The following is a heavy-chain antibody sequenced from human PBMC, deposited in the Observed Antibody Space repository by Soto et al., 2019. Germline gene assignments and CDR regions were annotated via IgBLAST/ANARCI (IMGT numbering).Heavy chain of an antibody. CDR3: LKDESINWYSGHFRH. D-gene: IGHD6-13*01. CDR2: INWNSGSI. V-gene: IGHV3-9*01. J-gene: IGHJ1*01. Sequence: ESGGGLVQPGRSLRLSCAASGFTFDEYDMHWVRQVPGKGLEWVSGINWNSGSIGYGDSVKGRFAISRDNAKNSLHLQMNSLSAEDTAFYYCLKDESINWYSGHFRHWGQGTLVTVS. CDR1: GFTFDEYD.